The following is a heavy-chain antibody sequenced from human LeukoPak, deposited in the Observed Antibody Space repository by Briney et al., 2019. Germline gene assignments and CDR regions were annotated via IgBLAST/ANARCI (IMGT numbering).Heavy chain of an antibody. V-gene: IGHV3-23*01. CDR1: GFTFSSYG. D-gene: IGHD6-13*01. J-gene: IGHJ4*02. Sequence: GGSLRLSCAASGFTFSSYGMSWVRQAPGKGLEWVSAISGSGGSTYYADSVKGRFTISRDNSKNTLYLQMNSLGAEDTAVYYCAKGKAGYSSSSRYYFDYWGQGTLVTVSS. CDR2: ISGSGGST. CDR3: AKGKAGYSSSSRYYFDY.